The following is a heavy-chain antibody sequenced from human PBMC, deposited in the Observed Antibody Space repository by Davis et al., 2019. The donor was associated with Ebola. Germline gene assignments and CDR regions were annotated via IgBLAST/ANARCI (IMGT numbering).Heavy chain of an antibody. CDR1: GFTFTSSA. CDR3: ARDLGIAAAPGNWFDP. Sequence: ASVKVSCKASGFTFTSSAVQWVRQARGQRLEWMGIINPSGGSTSYAQKFQGRVTMTRDTSTSTVYMELSSLRSEDTAVYYCARDLGIAAAPGNWFDPWGQGTLVTVSS. J-gene: IGHJ5*02. V-gene: IGHV1-46*01. D-gene: IGHD6-13*01. CDR2: INPSGGST.